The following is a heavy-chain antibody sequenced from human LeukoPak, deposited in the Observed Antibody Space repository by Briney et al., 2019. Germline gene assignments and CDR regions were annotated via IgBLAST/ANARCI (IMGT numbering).Heavy chain of an antibody. CDR1: GGSISSGGYY. CDR3: ARHGPRVVPAATYNWNYQGGTFDI. Sequence: SQTLSLTCTVSGGSISSGGYYWSWIRQHPGKGLEWIGYIYYSGSTYYNPSLKSRVTISVDTSKNQFSLKLSSVTAADTAVYYCARHGPRVVPAATYNWNYQGGTFDIWGQGTMVTVSS. D-gene: IGHD1-7*01. CDR2: IYYSGST. V-gene: IGHV4-31*03. J-gene: IGHJ3*02.